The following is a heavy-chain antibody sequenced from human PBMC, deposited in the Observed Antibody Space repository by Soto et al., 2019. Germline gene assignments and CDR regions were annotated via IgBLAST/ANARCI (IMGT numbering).Heavy chain of an antibody. J-gene: IGHJ6*02. CDR2: ITSSGGNT. Sequence: EVQLVESGGGLVQPGGSLRLSCAASGFTFSSYAMHWVRQAPGKGLEYVSDITSSGGNTDYASSVKGRFTISRDNSKNTLYLQMGSLRAEDMAVYYCARRIPFGYGMDVWGQGTTFTVSS. D-gene: IGHD2-21*01. V-gene: IGHV3-64*01. CDR3: ARRIPFGYGMDV. CDR1: GFTFSSYA.